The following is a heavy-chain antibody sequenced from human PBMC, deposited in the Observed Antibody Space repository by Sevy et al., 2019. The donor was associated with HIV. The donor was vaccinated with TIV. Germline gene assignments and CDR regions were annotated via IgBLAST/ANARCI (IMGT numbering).Heavy chain of an antibody. CDR1: GGSISSYY. Sequence: SETLSLTCTVSGGSISSYYWSWIRQPPGKGLEWIGYIYYSGSTNYNPSLKSRVTISVDTSKNQFSLKLRSVTVADTAVYYCARDDMAGGGLDYWGQGTLVTVSS. D-gene: IGHD6-19*01. V-gene: IGHV4-59*01. CDR2: IYYSGST. J-gene: IGHJ4*02. CDR3: ARDDMAGGGLDY.